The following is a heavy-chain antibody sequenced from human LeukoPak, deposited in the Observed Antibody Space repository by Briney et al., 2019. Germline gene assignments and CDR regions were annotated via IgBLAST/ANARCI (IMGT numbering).Heavy chain of an antibody. CDR1: GYTFTGYY. V-gene: IGHV1-2*06. D-gene: IGHD1-26*01. Sequence: ASVKVSCKASGYTFTGYYMHWVRQAPGQGLEWMGRINPNSGGTNYAQKFQGRVTMTRDTSISTAYMELSRLRSDDTAVYYCARDYSFGYDAFDIWGQGTMVTVSS. J-gene: IGHJ3*02. CDR3: ARDYSFGYDAFDI. CDR2: INPNSGGT.